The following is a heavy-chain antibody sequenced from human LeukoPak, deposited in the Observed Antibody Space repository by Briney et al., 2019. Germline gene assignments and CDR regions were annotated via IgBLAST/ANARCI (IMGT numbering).Heavy chain of an antibody. CDR3: ATPTGYSSGGDAFDI. Sequence: GASVKVSCKASGGTFSSTTINWVRQAPGQGLEWMGGITPIFRTPNYAQKFQGRVTITAVESMSTAYMELSSLRSEDTAVYYCATPTGYSSGGDAFDIWGQGTMVTVSS. CDR2: ITPIFRTP. CDR1: GGTFSSTT. J-gene: IGHJ3*02. V-gene: IGHV1-69*13. D-gene: IGHD6-19*01.